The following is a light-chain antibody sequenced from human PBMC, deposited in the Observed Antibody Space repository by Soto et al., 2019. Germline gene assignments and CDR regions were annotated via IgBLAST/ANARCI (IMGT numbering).Light chain of an antibody. CDR2: DAS. CDR1: QSISSW. J-gene: IGKJ1*01. Sequence: DIQMTQSPSTLSASVGDRVTITCRASQSISSWLAWYQQKPGKAPKLLIYDASRLESGVPSRFSGSGSGTEFTLTISSMQPDDFATYYCQQYNSYSPAFGQVTKVEIK. V-gene: IGKV1-5*01. CDR3: QQYNSYSPA.